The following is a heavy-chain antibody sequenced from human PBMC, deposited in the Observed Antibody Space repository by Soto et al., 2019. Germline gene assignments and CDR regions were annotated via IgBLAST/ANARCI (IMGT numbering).Heavy chain of an antibody. D-gene: IGHD3-9*01. J-gene: IGHJ6*02. CDR1: GGSISSSSYY. CDR3: AVVGPILTGYTDYYYGMDV. Sequence: SETLSLTCTVSGGSISSSSYYWGWILQPPGKGLEWIGSIYYSGSTYYNPSLKSRVTISVDTSKNQFSLKLSSVTAADTAVYYCAVVGPILTGYTDYYYGMDVWGQGTTITV. V-gene: IGHV4-39*01. CDR2: IYYSGST.